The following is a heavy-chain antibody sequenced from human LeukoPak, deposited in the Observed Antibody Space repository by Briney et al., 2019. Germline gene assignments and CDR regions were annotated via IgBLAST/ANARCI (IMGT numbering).Heavy chain of an antibody. CDR3: ARGNTYYDFWSGYYLYFDY. CDR2: IYYSGST. CDR1: GGSFSGYY. D-gene: IGHD3-3*01. V-gene: IGHV4-59*01. J-gene: IGHJ4*02. Sequence: SETLSLTCAVYGGSFSGYYWSWIRQPPGKGLEWIGYIYYSGSTNYNPSLKSRVTISVDTSKNQFSLKLSSVTAADTAVYYCARGNTYYDFWSGYYLYFDYWGQGTLVTVSS.